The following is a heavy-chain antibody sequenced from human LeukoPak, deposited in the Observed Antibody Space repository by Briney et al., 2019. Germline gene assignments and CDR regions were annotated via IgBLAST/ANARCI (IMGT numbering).Heavy chain of an antibody. V-gene: IGHV1-69*02. CDR3: ACNLHWLHVRFDP. CDR1: GYTFTSYT. J-gene: IGHJ5*02. CDR2: IIPILGIA. Sequence: SVKVSCKASGYTFTSYTISWVRQAPGQGLEWMGRIIPILGIANYAQKFQGRVTITADKSTSTAYMELSSLRSEDTAVYYCACNLHWLHVRFDPWGQGTLVTVSS. D-gene: IGHD6-19*01.